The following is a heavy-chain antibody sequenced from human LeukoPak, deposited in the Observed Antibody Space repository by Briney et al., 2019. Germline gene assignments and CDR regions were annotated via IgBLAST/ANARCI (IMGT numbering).Heavy chain of an antibody. CDR2: IYYSGST. CDR1: GGSISSYY. CDR3: ARVTVRSGRIEYYYYYMDV. D-gene: IGHD3-3*01. J-gene: IGHJ6*03. V-gene: IGHV4-59*01. Sequence: PSEXLSLTCTVSGGSISSYYWSWLRQPPGKGLEWIGYIYYSGSTNYNPSLTSRGTISVDTSKNQFSLKLSSVTAADTAVYYCARVTVRSGRIEYYYYYMDVWGKGTTVTVSS.